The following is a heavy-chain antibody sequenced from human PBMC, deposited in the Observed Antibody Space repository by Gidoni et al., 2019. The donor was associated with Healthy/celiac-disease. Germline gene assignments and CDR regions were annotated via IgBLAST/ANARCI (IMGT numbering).Heavy chain of an antibody. D-gene: IGHD1-26*01. Sequence: QVQLVQSGAEVKKPGSSVKVSCKASGGTFRSYAISWVRQAPGQGLEWMGGIIPIFGTANYAQKFQGRVTITADESTSTAYMELSSLRSEDTAVYYCAATQGSVGATIYYYYYGMDVWGQGTTVTVSS. CDR1: GGTFRSYA. CDR2: IIPIFGTA. J-gene: IGHJ6*02. CDR3: AATQGSVGATIYYYYYGMDV. V-gene: IGHV1-69*01.